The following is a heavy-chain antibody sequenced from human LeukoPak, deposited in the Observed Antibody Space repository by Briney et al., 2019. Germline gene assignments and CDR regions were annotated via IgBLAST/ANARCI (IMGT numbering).Heavy chain of an antibody. J-gene: IGHJ6*03. D-gene: IGHD2-21*01. CDR3: AKQPYNYYYLDV. V-gene: IGHV3-23*01. CDR1: GLTFHDYA. Sequence: EGSLRLSCAFSGLTFHDYAMTWVRQAPGKGLEWVSTIVGDSSKTYYADSVKGRFTISRDNSNYMLFLHMNNLRAEDTAIYYCAKQPYNYYYLDVWGKGTTVTVSS. CDR2: IVGDSSKT.